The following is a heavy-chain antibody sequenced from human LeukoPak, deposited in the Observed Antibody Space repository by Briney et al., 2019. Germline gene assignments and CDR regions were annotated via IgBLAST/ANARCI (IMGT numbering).Heavy chain of an antibody. D-gene: IGHD6-19*01. CDR3: TGGSGWYSPDY. CDR2: ISSKAKSYAT. J-gene: IGHJ4*02. Sequence: PGGSLRLSCAASGFTFSGSAMHWVRQASGKGLEWVGRISSKAKSYATAYAASVKGRFTISSDDSKNTAYLQMNSLKTEDTAVYYCTGGSGWYSPDYWGQGTLVTVSS. CDR1: GFTFSGSA. V-gene: IGHV3-73*01.